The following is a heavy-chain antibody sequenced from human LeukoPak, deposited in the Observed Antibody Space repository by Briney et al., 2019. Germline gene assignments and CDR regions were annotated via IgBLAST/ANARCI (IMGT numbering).Heavy chain of an antibody. CDR2: ISGSGGST. Sequence: GGSLRLSCAASGFTFSSYAMSWVRQAPGKGLEWVSAISGSGGSTYYADSVKGRFTISRDNSKNTLYLQMNSLRAEDTAVYYCANIYGDYGAGYFQHWGQGTLVTVSP. J-gene: IGHJ1*01. CDR1: GFTFSSYA. D-gene: IGHD4-17*01. V-gene: IGHV3-23*01. CDR3: ANIYGDYGAGYFQH.